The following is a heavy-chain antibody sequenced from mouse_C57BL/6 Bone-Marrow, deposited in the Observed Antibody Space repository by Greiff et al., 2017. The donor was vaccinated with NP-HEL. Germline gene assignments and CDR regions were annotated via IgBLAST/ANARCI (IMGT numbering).Heavy chain of an antibody. D-gene: IGHD4-1*01. CDR2: ISDGGSYT. Sequence: EVKLQESGGGLVKPGGSLKLSCAASGFTFSSYAMSWVRQTPEKRLEWVATISDGGSYTYYPDNVKGRFTISRDNAKNNLYLQMSHLKSEDTAMYYCAREGNWAHFDYWGQGTTLTVSS. CDR3: AREGNWAHFDY. V-gene: IGHV5-4*01. J-gene: IGHJ2*01. CDR1: GFTFSSYA.